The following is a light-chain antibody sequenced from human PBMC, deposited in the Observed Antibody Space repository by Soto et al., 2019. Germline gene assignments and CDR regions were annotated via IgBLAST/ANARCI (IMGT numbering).Light chain of an antibody. CDR2: EVS. Sequence: QSALTQPASVSGSPGQSITISCSGTSSDVGSYNLVSWYQQHPGQAPKLMIYEVSKRPSGLSNRFSGSKSGSTASLTISGLQPEDEADYYCCSYAGSSALYVFGTGTKLTVL. V-gene: IGLV2-23*02. J-gene: IGLJ1*01. CDR3: CSYAGSSALYV. CDR1: SSDVGSYNL.